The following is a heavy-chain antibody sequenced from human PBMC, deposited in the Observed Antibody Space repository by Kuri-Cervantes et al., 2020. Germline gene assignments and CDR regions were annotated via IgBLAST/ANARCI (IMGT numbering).Heavy chain of an antibody. CDR1: GFTFSDHY. Sequence: GESLKISCAASGFTFSDHYMDWVRQAPGKGLEWVGRTRNKANSYTTEYPASVKGRFTISRDDSKNSLYLQMNSLKTEDTAVYYCARDEVWSDTAMVKWGQGTLVTVSS. D-gene: IGHD5-18*01. V-gene: IGHV3-72*01. CDR3: ARDEVWSDTAMVK. J-gene: IGHJ4*02. CDR2: TRNKANSYTT.